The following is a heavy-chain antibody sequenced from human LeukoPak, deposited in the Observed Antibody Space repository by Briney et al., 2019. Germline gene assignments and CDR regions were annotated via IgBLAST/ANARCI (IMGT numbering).Heavy chain of an antibody. J-gene: IGHJ4*02. D-gene: IGHD5-12*01. CDR1: GFTFSNNA. CDR2: TSGSGSSP. CDR3: AKTTGGNAYDYIDY. Sequence: PGGSLRLSCAASGFTFSNNAMSWVRQAPGKGLEWVSATSGSGSSPNYSDSVKGRFTISRDNSKNTLYLQMNSLRAEDTAVYYCAKTTGGNAYDYIDYWGQGTLVTVSS. V-gene: IGHV3-23*01.